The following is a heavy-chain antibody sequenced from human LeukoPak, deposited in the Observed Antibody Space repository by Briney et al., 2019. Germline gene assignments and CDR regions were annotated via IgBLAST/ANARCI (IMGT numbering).Heavy chain of an antibody. CDR2: IYHSGST. Sequence: SETLSLTCAVSGGSIKSNNWWSWVRQPPGKGLEWIGEIYHSGSTNYNPSLESRVTISVDTYKNQFSLKLSSVTAADTAVYYCARETVYCSSTSCYPHWFDPWGQGTLVTVSS. CDR3: ARETVYCSSTSCYPHWFDP. D-gene: IGHD2-2*01. CDR1: GGSIKSNNW. V-gene: IGHV4-4*02. J-gene: IGHJ5*02.